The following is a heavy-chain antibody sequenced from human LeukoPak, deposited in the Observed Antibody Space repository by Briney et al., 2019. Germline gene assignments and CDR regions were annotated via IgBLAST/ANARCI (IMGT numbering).Heavy chain of an antibody. V-gene: IGHV4-30-4*08. CDR1: GDSINSGENY. D-gene: IGHD4-11*01. CDR3: ARNKHDYSNGLHY. Sequence: SETLSLTCSVSGDSINSGENYWSWIRQPPGKGLEWIGHIYHSGTTYYNPSVKSRMTISVDTSKNQFSLKLSSVTAADTAVYYCARNKHDYSNGLHYWGQGTLVTVSS. J-gene: IGHJ4*02. CDR2: IYHSGTT.